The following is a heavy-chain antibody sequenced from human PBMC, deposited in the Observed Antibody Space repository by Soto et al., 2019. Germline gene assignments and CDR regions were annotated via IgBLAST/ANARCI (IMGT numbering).Heavy chain of an antibody. J-gene: IGHJ4*02. V-gene: IGHV3-23*01. CDR1: GCTFVSYA. D-gene: IGHD1-26*01. CDR3: AGYGANAPFNF. CDR2: IGDTGAST. Sequence: PGGSLRLSCAASGCTFVSYAMNWVRQPPGEGLEWVSTIGDTGASTYHAASVRGRFTISRDNSKNTLYLQMKSLRVEDTAVYYCAGYGANAPFNFWGQGTLVTVSS.